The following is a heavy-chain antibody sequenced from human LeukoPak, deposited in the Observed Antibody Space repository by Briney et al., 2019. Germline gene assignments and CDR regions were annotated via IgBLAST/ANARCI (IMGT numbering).Heavy chain of an antibody. CDR1: GFTFSSYA. J-gene: IGHJ4*02. Sequence: GGSLRLSCAASGFTFSSYAMHWVRQAPGKGLEWVAVISYDGSNKYYADSVKGRFTISRDNSKNTLYLQMNSLRAEDTAVYYCARDSIPYYYDSSGYYSEAYYFDYWGQGTLVTVS. CDR2: ISYDGSNK. CDR3: ARDSIPYYYDSSGYYSEAYYFDY. V-gene: IGHV3-30*01. D-gene: IGHD3-22*01.